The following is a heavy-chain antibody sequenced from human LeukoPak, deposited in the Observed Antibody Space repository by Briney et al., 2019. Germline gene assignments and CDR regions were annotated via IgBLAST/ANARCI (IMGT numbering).Heavy chain of an antibody. CDR3: ARLRPVRGVIIGLDY. Sequence: ASVKVSCKASGYTFTSYGISWVRQAPGQGLEWMGWISAYNGNTNYAQKLQGRVTMTTDTSTSTAYMELRSLRSDDTAVYYCARLRPVRGVIIGLDYWGQGTLVTVSS. CDR1: GYTFTSYG. D-gene: IGHD3-10*01. V-gene: IGHV1-18*01. J-gene: IGHJ4*02. CDR2: ISAYNGNT.